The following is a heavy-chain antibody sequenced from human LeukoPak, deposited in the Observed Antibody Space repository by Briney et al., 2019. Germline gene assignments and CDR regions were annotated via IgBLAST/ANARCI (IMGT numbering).Heavy chain of an antibody. CDR1: GDSISSSSYY. Sequence: SETLSLTCTVSGDSISSSSYYWGWIRQPPGKGLEWIGYIYYSGSINYNPSLKSRVTISVDTSKNQFSLKLRSVTAADTAVYYCARYSGSYSGFDYWGQGTLVTVSS. CDR2: IYYSGSI. J-gene: IGHJ4*02. D-gene: IGHD1-26*01. CDR3: ARYSGSYSGFDY. V-gene: IGHV4-61*05.